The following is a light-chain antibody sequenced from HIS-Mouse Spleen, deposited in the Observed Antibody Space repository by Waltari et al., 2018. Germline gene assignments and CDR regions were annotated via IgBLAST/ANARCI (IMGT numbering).Light chain of an antibody. CDR1: SSDVGSYNL. CDR3: CSYAGSSTSVV. V-gene: IGLV2-23*01. Sequence: QSALTQPASVSGSPGQSITISCTGTSSDVGSYNLVSWYQQHPGKAPKLMIYEGSKLPSGGSNRFSGSKSGNTASLTISGLQAEDEADYYCCSYAGSSTSVVFGGGTKLTVL. CDR2: EGS. J-gene: IGLJ2*01.